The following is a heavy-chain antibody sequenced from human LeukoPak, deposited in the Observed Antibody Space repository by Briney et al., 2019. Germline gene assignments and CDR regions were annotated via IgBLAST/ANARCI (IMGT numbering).Heavy chain of an antibody. Sequence: SETLSLTCSVSSDSISTYDWSWIRQPAGKGLEWLGQIFTSGSATYNSSLKSRLTMSVDKSKNQVSLKLISVTAADTAIYYCARHSPSGWYFFDFWGWGTLVTVSS. J-gene: IGHJ4*02. CDR1: SDSISTYD. CDR3: ARHSPSGWYFFDF. D-gene: IGHD6-19*01. CDR2: IFTSGSA. V-gene: IGHV4-4*07.